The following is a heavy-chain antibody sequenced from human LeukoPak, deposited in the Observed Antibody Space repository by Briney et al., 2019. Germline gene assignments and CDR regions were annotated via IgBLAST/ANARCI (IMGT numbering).Heavy chain of an antibody. CDR2: IWYDGSNK. CDR3: ARGTDHMVRDIYAFDI. D-gene: IGHD3-10*01. V-gene: IGHV3-33*01. J-gene: IGHJ3*02. Sequence: GGSLRLSCAASGFTFSSYGMHWVRQAPGKRLEWVAVIWYDGSNKYYADSVKGRFTISRDNSKNTLYLQMHSLRAEDTDVYYCARGTDHMVRDIYAFDIWGQGTMVTVSS. CDR1: GFTFSSYG.